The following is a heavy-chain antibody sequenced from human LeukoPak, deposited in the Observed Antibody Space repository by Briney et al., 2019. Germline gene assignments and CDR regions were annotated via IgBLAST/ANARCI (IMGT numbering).Heavy chain of an antibody. V-gene: IGHV4-30-2*01. D-gene: IGHD3-22*01. CDR1: GGSISSGGYS. CDR2: MYHSGTT. CDR3: VRGYYYDSSGYWVRAFDI. J-gene: IGHJ3*02. Sequence: PSQTLSLTCAVSGGSISSGGYSWRWLRQPPGKGLEWIGYMYHSGTTHYNPSLKSRVTISVDRSKNQFTLKLSSVTAADTAVYYCVRGYYYDSSGYWVRAFDIWGQGTMVTVSS.